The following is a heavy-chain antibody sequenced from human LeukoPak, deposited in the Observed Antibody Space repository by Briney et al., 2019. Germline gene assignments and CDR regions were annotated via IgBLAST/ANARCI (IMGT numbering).Heavy chain of an antibody. CDR1: GGTFSSYA. J-gene: IGHJ6*02. CDR3: ARDRYSSSWYPSRFYYYYGMDV. CDR2: IIPILGIA. D-gene: IGHD6-13*01. Sequence: EASVKVSCKASGGTFSSYAISWVRQAPGQGLEWMGGIIPILGIANYAQKFQGRVTITADKSTSTAYMELSSLRSEDTAVYYCARDRYSSSWYPSRFYYYYGMDVWSQGTTVTVSS. V-gene: IGHV1-69*10.